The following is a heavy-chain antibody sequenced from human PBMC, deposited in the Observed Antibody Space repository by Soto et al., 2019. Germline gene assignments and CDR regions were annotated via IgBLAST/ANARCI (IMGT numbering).Heavy chain of an antibody. Sequence: QVQLQESGPGLVKPSETLSLTCTVSGVSISTYYWSWIRQPPGKGLEWIGYIYYGSTNHNPTLKSRVTISVDTSKYQFSLKLSSVTAADTAMYYCAGHVDIDQRAMDVWGQGTPVTVSS. CDR1: GVSISTYY. J-gene: IGHJ6*02. CDR3: AGHVDIDQRAMDV. CDR2: IYYGST. V-gene: IGHV4-59*08. D-gene: IGHD5-12*01.